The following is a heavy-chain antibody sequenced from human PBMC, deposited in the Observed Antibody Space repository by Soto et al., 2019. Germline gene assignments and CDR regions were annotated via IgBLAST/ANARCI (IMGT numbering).Heavy chain of an antibody. CDR2: ISSTTNYI. CDR1: GFTFSRYS. Sequence: GGSLRLSCAASGFTFSRYSMNWVRQAPGKGLEWVSSISSTTNYIYYADSMKGRFTVSRDNAKNSVYLDMNSLSAEDTAVYYCARESEDLTSNFDYWGQGTLVTISS. V-gene: IGHV3-21*01. J-gene: IGHJ4*02. CDR3: ARESEDLTSNFDY.